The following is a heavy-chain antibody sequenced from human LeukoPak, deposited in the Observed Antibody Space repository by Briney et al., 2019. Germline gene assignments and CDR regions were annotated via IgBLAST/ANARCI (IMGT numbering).Heavy chain of an antibody. CDR1: GFTFSDYY. V-gene: IGHV3-11*04. J-gene: IGHJ4*02. CDR2: ISSSGSTI. CDR3: AGAENWNDESYFDY. Sequence: NPGGSLRLSRAASGFTFSDYYMSWIRQAPGKGLEWVSYISSSGSTIYYADSVKGRFTISRDNAKNSPYLQMNSLRAEDTAVYYCAGAENWNDESYFDYWGQGTLVTVSS. D-gene: IGHD1-1*01.